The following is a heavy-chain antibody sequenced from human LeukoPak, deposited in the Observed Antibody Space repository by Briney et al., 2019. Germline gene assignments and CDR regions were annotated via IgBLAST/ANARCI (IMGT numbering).Heavy chain of an antibody. J-gene: IGHJ4*02. V-gene: IGHV3-33*01. CDR1: GFTFSSYG. CDR3: AREYGGYSYGYGVEY. D-gene: IGHD5-18*01. CDR2: IWYDGSNK. Sequence: GGSLRLSCAASGFTFSSYGMPWVRQAPGKGLEWVAVIWYDGSNKYYADSVKGRFTISRDNSKNTLYLQMNSLRAEDTAVYYCAREYGGYSYGYGVEYWGQGTLVTVSS.